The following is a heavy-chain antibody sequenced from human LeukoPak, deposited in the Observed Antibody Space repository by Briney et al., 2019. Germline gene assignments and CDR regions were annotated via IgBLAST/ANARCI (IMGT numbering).Heavy chain of an antibody. J-gene: IGHJ4*02. CDR3: ARGSGYSGYDAVDY. V-gene: IGHV3-33*01. D-gene: IGHD5-12*01. Sequence: GGSLRLSCAASGFTFSSYGMHWVRQAPGKGLEWVAVTWYDGSNKYYADSVKGRFTISRDNSKNTLYLQMNSLRAEDTAVYYCARGSGYSGYDAVDYWGQGTLVTASS. CDR2: TWYDGSNK. CDR1: GFTFSSYG.